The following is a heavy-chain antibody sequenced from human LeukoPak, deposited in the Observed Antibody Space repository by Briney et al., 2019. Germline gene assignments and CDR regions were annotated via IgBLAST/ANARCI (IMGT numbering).Heavy chain of an antibody. CDR2: TYYRSKWYN. Sequence: SQTLSLTCAISGDSVSSNSAAWNWIRQSPSRGLEWLGRTYYRSKWYNDYAVSVKSRITINPDTSKNQFSLQLNSVTAADSAVYYCARRSFSVGVGFDYWGQGTLVTVSS. CDR1: GDSVSSNSAA. J-gene: IGHJ4*02. CDR3: ARRSFSVGVGFDY. V-gene: IGHV6-1*01. D-gene: IGHD1-26*01.